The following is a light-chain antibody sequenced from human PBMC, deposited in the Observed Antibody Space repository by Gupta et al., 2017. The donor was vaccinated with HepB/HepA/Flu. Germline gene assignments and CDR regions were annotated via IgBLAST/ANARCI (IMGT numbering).Light chain of an antibody. Sequence: QSVLTQSPSLSGTPGQRVTISCSGSSSNVGSKNVNWYQQLPGRAPKLLIYYNDERPSGVPDRFSGSKSDTSASLAISGLQSEDEADYYCAAWDESLNGGVFGGGTKLTVL. CDR3: AAWDESLNGGV. V-gene: IGLV1-44*01. J-gene: IGLJ3*02. CDR1: SSNVGSKN. CDR2: YND.